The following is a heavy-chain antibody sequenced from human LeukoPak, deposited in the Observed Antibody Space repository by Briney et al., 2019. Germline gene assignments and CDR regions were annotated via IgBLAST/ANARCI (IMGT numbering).Heavy chain of an antibody. CDR1: GFTFSSYA. V-gene: IGHV3-30*04. J-gene: IGHJ4*02. Sequence: GRSLRLSCAASGFTFSSYAMHWVRQAPGKGLEWVAVISYDGSNKYYADSVKGRFTISRDNSKNTLYLQMNSLRAEDTAVYYCAKDGNYSSGWYHYFDYWGQGTLVTVSS. CDR3: AKDGNYSSGWYHYFDY. CDR2: ISYDGSNK. D-gene: IGHD6-19*01.